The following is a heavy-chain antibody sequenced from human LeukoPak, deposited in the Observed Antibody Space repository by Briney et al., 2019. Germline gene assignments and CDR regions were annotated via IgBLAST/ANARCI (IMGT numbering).Heavy chain of an antibody. J-gene: IGHJ4*02. CDR2: NNGDGSYT. D-gene: IGHD1-26*01. CDR1: EFTFSNYW. V-gene: IGHV3-74*01. Sequence: GGSLRLSCAASEFTFSNYWMNWVRQAPGKGLVWVSLNNGDGSYTNYADSVKGRFTISRDDAKNTLYLQMNSLRAEDTAVYYCVRRVNSGTYYYFDYWGQGTLVTVSS. CDR3: VRRVNSGTYYYFDY.